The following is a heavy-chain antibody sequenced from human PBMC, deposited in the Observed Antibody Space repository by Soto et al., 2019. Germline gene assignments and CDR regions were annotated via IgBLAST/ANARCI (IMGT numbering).Heavy chain of an antibody. CDR1: GYTFTGYY. CDR3: AGVRNKIVLMVYARTPRHSHYYGMDV. V-gene: IGHV1-2*02. CDR2: INPNSNGP. Sequence: GASVKVSCKASGYTFTGYYMLWVRQAPGQGLEWMGWINPNSNGPNYAENIQGRVTTTKDTSISTAYMELSRLRSDDSAVYFWAGVRNKIVLMVYARTPRHSHYYGMDVWGQGTTVTVSS. D-gene: IGHD2-8*01. J-gene: IGHJ6*02.